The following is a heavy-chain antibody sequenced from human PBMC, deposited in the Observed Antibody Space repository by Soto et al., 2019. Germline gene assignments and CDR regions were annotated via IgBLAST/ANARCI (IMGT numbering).Heavy chain of an antibody. J-gene: IGHJ4*02. D-gene: IGHD1-26*01. Sequence: PSGTLSLSCAASGSSISSSIWWGRLRQPPGKGLEWIGYIYYSGTTYYNPSLKSRVTMSVDTSKNQFSLKLTSVTAVDTAVYYCARREIQGPIDYWGQGTLVTVS. CDR3: ARREIQGPIDY. CDR2: IYYSGTT. V-gene: IGHV4-28*01. CDR1: GSSISSSIW.